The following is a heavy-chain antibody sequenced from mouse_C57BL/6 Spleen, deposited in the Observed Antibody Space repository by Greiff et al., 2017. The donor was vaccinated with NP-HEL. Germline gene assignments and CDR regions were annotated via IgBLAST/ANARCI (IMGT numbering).Heavy chain of an antibody. Sequence: QVQLKESGAELVKPGASVKISCKASGYAFSSYWMNWVKQRPGKGLEWIGQIYPGDGDTNYNGKFKGKATLTADKSSSTAYMQLSSLTSEDSAVYFCARGLYYGSSSYFDYWGQGTTLTVSS. CDR2: IYPGDGDT. CDR1: GYAFSSYW. D-gene: IGHD1-1*01. CDR3: ARGLYYGSSSYFDY. V-gene: IGHV1-80*01. J-gene: IGHJ2*01.